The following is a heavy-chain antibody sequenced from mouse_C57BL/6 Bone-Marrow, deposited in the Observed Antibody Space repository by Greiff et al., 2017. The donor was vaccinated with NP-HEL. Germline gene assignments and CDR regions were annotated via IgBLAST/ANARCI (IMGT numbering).Heavy chain of an antibody. Sequence: VKLMESGAELARPGASVKMSCKASGYTFTSYTMHWVKQRPGQGLEWIGYINPSSGYTKYNQKFKDKATLTADKSSSTAYMQLSSLTSEDSAVYYCARGYYGPWFAYWGQGTLVTVSA. CDR3: ARGYYGPWFAY. CDR1: GYTFTSYT. CDR2: INPSSGYT. J-gene: IGHJ3*01. D-gene: IGHD1-1*02. V-gene: IGHV1-4*01.